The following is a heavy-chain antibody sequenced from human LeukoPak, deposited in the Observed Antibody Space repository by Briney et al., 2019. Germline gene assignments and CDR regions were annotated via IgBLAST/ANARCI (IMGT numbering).Heavy chain of an antibody. Sequence: GGSLRLSCKVSGFTFSRSAMSWVRQAPGKGLEWVSGISISGESTYYADSVQGRFTISRDNSKNTLYLQMYNLRVEDTAVFYCAQEEVPNDYCGQGILVTVSS. CDR1: GFTFSRSA. J-gene: IGHJ4*02. CDR3: AQEEVPNDY. V-gene: IGHV3-23*01. CDR2: ISISGEST.